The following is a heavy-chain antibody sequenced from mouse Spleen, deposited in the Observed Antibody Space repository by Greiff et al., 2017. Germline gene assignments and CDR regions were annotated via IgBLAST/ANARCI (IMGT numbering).Heavy chain of an antibody. Sequence: VQLKESGAELVRPGASVKLSCTASGFNIKDDYMHWVKQRPEQGLEWIGWIDPENGDTEYASKFQGKATITADTSSNTAYLQLSSLTSEDTAVYYCTTMITTFDYWGQGTTLTVSS. V-gene: IGHV14-4*01. J-gene: IGHJ2*01. D-gene: IGHD2-4*01. CDR2: IDPENGDT. CDR3: TTMITTFDY. CDR1: GFNIKDDY.